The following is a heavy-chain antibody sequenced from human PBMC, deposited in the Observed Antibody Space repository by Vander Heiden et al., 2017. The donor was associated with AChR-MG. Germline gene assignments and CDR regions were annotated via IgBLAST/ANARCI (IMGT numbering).Heavy chain of an antibody. Sequence: QVQLQQWGAGLLKPSEPLSLTCAVYGGSFSGYYWSWIRQPPGKGLEWIVESNHSGSTNYNPSLKSRVTISVDTSKNQCSLKLSSVTAADTAVYYCARGKYSLTYYDYWGQGTLVTVSS. CDR2: SNHSGST. CDR3: ARGKYSLTYYDY. CDR1: GGSFSGYY. V-gene: IGHV4-34*01. D-gene: IGHD3-10*01. J-gene: IGHJ4*02.